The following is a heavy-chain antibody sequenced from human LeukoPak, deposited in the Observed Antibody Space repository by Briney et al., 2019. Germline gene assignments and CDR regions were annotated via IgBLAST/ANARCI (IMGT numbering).Heavy chain of an antibody. V-gene: IGHV3-30-3*01. D-gene: IGHD3-16*01. CDR3: ARDRLIWEGGMDY. CDR2: KSYDGINK. J-gene: IGHJ4*02. CDR1: GFTFSGSA. Sequence: GGSLRLSCAVPGFTFSGSAWPTVRQAPGKGLEWVAVKSYDGINKYYAESVKGGFTISRDKSKNTLFLQMNSLRTDDTAVYYCARDRLIWEGGMDYWGQGTLVTVSS.